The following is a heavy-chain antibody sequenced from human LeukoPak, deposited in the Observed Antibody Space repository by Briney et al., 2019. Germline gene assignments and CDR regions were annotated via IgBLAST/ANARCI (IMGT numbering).Heavy chain of an antibody. J-gene: IGHJ4*02. V-gene: IGHV3-66*01. Sequence: TGGSLRLSCAASGFTVSSNYMSWVRQAPGKGLEWVSVICSGGSTYYADSVKGRFTISRDNSKNTLYLQMNSLRAEDTAVYYCARDTGSYGSGYWGQGTLVTVSS. CDR2: ICSGGST. CDR1: GFTVSSNY. CDR3: ARDTGSYGSGY. D-gene: IGHD3-10*01.